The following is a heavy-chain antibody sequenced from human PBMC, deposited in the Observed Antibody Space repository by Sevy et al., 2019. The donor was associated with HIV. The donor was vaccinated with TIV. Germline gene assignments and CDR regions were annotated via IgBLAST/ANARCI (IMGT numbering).Heavy chain of an antibody. CDR3: ARHFDGPSSYYDILTGYDPWFDP. CDR2: IYYSGST. CDR1: GGSISSSSYY. J-gene: IGHJ5*02. Sequence: SETLSLTCTVSGGSISSSSYYWGWIRQPPGKGLEWIGSIYYSGSTYYNPSLKSRVTISVDTSKNQFSLKLGSVTAADTAVYYCARHFDGPSSYYDILTGYDPWFDPWGQGTLVTVSS. V-gene: IGHV4-39*01. D-gene: IGHD3-9*01.